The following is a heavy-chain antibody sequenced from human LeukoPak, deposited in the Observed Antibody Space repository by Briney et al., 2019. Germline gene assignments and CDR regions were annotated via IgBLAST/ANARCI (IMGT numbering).Heavy chain of an antibody. Sequence: SQTLSLTCTVSGGSISSGSYYWSWIRQPAGKGLEWIGRIYTSGSTNYNPPLKSRVTISVDTSKNQFSLKLSSVTAADTAVYYCARWDRLIGFDPWGQGTLVTVSS. CDR3: ARWDRLIGFDP. V-gene: IGHV4-61*02. CDR2: IYTSGST. D-gene: IGHD2-8*01. J-gene: IGHJ5*02. CDR1: GGSISSGSYY.